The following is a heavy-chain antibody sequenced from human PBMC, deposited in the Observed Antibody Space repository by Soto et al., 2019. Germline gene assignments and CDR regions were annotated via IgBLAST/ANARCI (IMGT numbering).Heavy chain of an antibody. V-gene: IGHV3-33*01. CDR1: GFTFQIHG. CDR3: VREGPISGTGAFDI. D-gene: IGHD6-25*01. CDR2: IWSDGNNK. J-gene: IGHJ3*02. Sequence: GGALRVSCAASGFTFQIHGIHWVRQAPGKGLEWVAVIWSDGNNKFYADSVRGRFTISRDNSKNTLDLQMNSLRVEDTAVYYCVREGPISGTGAFDIWGQGTKVTVSS.